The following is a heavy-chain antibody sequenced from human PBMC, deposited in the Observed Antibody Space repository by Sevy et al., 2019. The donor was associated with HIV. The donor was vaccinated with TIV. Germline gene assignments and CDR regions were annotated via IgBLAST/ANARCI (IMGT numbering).Heavy chain of an antibody. CDR3: VYDILTGYYNP. CDR2: IRSKANSYAT. J-gene: IGHJ5*02. CDR1: GFTFSGSD. Sequence: GGSLRLSCAASGFTFSGSDMHWVRQASGKGLEWVGRIRSKANSYATAYAASVKGRFTISRDDSKNTAYLQMNSLKTEDTAVYYCVYDILTGYYNPWGQGTLVTVTS. V-gene: IGHV3-73*01. D-gene: IGHD3-9*01.